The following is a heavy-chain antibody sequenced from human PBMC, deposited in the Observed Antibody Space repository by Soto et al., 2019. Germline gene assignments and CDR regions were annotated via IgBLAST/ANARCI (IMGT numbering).Heavy chain of an antibody. J-gene: IGHJ3*02. V-gene: IGHV1-69*06. CDR2: IIPIFGTA. CDR1: GGTFSSYA. Sequence: GSSVKVSCKASGGTFSSYAISWVRQAPGQGLEWMGGIIPIFGTANYAQKFQGRVTITADKSTSTAYMELSSLRSEDTAVYYCARVRIAVAGTWDAFDIWGQGTMVTVSS. CDR3: ARVRIAVAGTWDAFDI. D-gene: IGHD6-19*01.